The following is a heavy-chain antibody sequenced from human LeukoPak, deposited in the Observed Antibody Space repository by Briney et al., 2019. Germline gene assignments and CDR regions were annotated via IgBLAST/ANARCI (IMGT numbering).Heavy chain of an antibody. CDR3: ARPPGSKGGGGGYYYGMDV. CDR1: GFSLSTSGMS. D-gene: IGHD3-10*01. CDR2: IDWDDDK. V-gene: IGHV2-70*11. J-gene: IGHJ6*02. Sequence: SGPTLVNPTQTLTLTCTFSGFSLSTSGMSVSWIRQPPGKALEWLARIDWDDDKYYITSLKTRLTISKDTSKNQVVLTMTNMDPVETATYYFARPPGSKGGGGGYYYGMDVWGQGTTVIVSS.